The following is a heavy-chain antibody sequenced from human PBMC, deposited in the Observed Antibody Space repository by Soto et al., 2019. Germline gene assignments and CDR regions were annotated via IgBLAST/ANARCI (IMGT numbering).Heavy chain of an antibody. D-gene: IGHD3-22*01. Sequence: ASVKVSCKASGYTFISYAIHWVRQAPGQRLEWMGWINAGNGNTKYSQKFQGRVTITRDTSASTAYMELSSLRSEDTAVYYCARGVYYYDSSGSPYIDYWGQGTLVTVSS. J-gene: IGHJ4*02. CDR2: INAGNGNT. V-gene: IGHV1-3*01. CDR1: GYTFISYA. CDR3: ARGVYYYDSSGSPYIDY.